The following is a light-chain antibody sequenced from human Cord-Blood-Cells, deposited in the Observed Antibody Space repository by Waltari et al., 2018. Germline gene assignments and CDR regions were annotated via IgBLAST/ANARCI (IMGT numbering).Light chain of an antibody. V-gene: IGLV2-11*01. Sequence: QSALTQPRSVSGSPGQSVTISCTGTSRDVGGYHYVSWYQQPPGKALNLMIYDVSKRPTVVPDRFSGSKSGDTASLTISGLQAEEEADYYCCSYAGSYTYVFGTWTKVTVL. CDR1: SRDVGGYHY. CDR2: DVS. J-gene: IGLJ1*01. CDR3: CSYAGSYTYV.